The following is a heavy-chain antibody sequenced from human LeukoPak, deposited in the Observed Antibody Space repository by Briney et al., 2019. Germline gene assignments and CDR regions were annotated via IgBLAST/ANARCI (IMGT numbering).Heavy chain of an antibody. CDR1: GYTFTKYY. CDR2: INPTDGAT. Sequence: APVKVSCKASGYTFTKYYIHWVRQAPGQGLEWMGMINPTDGATTYAQRFQGRVTMTRDMSTTTVYMDLRSLRSEVTAVMFCAREQRGGLSVNSGGLFASYYTYYYMDVWGRGTTVTV. D-gene: IGHD3-10*01. CDR3: AREQRGGLSVNSGGLFASYYTYYYMDV. J-gene: IGHJ6*03. V-gene: IGHV1-46*01.